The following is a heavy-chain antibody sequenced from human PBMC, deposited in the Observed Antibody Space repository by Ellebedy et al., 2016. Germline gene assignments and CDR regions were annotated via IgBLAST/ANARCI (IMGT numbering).Heavy chain of an antibody. CDR1: GGSFSGYY. J-gene: IGHJ6*02. CDR3: ARLATVTVYYYYGMDV. CDR2: INHSGST. D-gene: IGHD4-17*01. Sequence: SETLSLXCAVYGGSFSGYYWSWIRQPPGKGLEWIGEINHSGSTNYNPSLKSRVTISVDTSKNQFSLKLRSVTAADTAVYYCARLATVTVYYYYGMDVWGQGTTFTVSS. V-gene: IGHV4-34*01.